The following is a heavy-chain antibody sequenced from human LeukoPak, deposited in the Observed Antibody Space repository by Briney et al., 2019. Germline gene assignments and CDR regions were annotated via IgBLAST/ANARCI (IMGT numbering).Heavy chain of an antibody. Sequence: GGSLRLSCAASGFTFSTHSMHWVRQAPGKGLDWVAVMSNDGSMKYYADSVKGRFTISRDNSKSTLYLQMNSLRAEDTAVYYCSTEAVVTVTGFDSWGQGTLVTVSS. CDR1: GFTFSTHS. D-gene: IGHD2-15*01. V-gene: IGHV3-30-3*01. CDR3: STEAVVTVTGFDS. J-gene: IGHJ4*02. CDR2: MSNDGSMK.